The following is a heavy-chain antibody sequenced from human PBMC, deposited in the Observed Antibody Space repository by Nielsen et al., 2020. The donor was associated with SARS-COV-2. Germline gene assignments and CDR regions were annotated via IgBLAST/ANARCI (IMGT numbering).Heavy chain of an antibody. Sequence: GESLKISCAASGFTFSSYSMNWVRQAPGKGLEWVSYISSSSSTIYYADSVKGRFTISRDNAKNSLYLQMNSLRAEDTAVYYCARDSYGYDYWGQGTLVTVSS. CDR2: ISSSSSTI. J-gene: IGHJ4*02. D-gene: IGHD5-18*01. CDR3: ARDSYGYDY. V-gene: IGHV3-48*01. CDR1: GFTFSSYS.